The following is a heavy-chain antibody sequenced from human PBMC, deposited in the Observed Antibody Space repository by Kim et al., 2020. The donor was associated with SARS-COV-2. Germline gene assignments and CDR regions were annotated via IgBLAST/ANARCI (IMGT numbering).Heavy chain of an antibody. V-gene: IGHV3-23*01. CDR2: VSGSGGST. Sequence: GGSLRLSCAVSGFTFSNYAMSWVRQAPGRGLEWVSTVSGSGGSTYYADSVKGRVTTSRDNSNNTLYMQMKNLRAEDTAVDFCTKGFGAPARWNYFDPLG. D-gene: IGHD1-7*01. CDR3: TKGFGAPARWNYFDP. J-gene: IGHJ5*02. CDR1: GFTFSNYA.